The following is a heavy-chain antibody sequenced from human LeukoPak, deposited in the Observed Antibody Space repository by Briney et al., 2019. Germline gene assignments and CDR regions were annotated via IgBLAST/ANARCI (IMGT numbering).Heavy chain of an antibody. CDR3: ARVGGYDYYFDY. CDR1: GYTFTGYY. CDR2: INPNSGGT. J-gene: IGHJ4*02. D-gene: IGHD5-12*01. Sequence: ALVTVSRKASGYTFTGYYMHWVRQAPGQGLEWMGWINPNSGGTNYAQKFQGWVTMTRDTSISTAYMELSRLRSDDTAVYYCARVGGYDYYFDYWGQGTLVTVSS. V-gene: IGHV1-2*04.